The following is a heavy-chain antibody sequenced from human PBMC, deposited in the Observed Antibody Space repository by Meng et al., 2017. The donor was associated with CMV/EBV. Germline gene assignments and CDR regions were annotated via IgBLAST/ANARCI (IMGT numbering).Heavy chain of an antibody. V-gene: IGHV4-39*07. CDR3: ARDRSGYDFWSGYYGYFDY. Sequence: SETLSPTCTVSGGSISSSSYYCGWIRQPPGKGLEWIGSIYYSGSTYYNPSLKSRVTISVDTSKTQFSLKLSSVTAADTAVYYGARDRSGYDFWSGYYGYFDYWGQGTLVTVSS. D-gene: IGHD3-3*01. CDR1: GGSISSSSYY. J-gene: IGHJ4*02. CDR2: IYYSGST.